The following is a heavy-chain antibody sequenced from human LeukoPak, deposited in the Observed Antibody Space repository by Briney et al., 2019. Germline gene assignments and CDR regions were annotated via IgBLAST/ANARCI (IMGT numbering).Heavy chain of an antibody. Sequence: ASVKVSCKASGGTFSSHAISWVRQAPGQGLEWMGRIIPIFGTANYAQKFQGRVTITTDESTSTAYMELSSLRSEDTAVYYCATSRLGYCSGGSCYSLDYWGQGTLVTVSS. CDR1: GGTFSSHA. J-gene: IGHJ4*02. CDR2: IIPIFGTA. V-gene: IGHV1-69*05. D-gene: IGHD2-15*01. CDR3: ATSRLGYCSGGSCYSLDY.